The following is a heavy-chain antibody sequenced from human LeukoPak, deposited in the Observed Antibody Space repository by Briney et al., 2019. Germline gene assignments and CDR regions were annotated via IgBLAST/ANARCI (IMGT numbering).Heavy chain of an antibody. J-gene: IGHJ6*03. CDR3: GTSITGTTLYFFYMDV. V-gene: IGHV4-39*01. CDR1: GGSISSTGYH. Sequence: SETMSLTCTVSGGSISSTGYHWGWIRQPPGKGLEWIGSMFYSGSTHYNPSLKSRVSISVDTSKNQLSLNLNSVTATDTAVYYCGTSITGTTLYFFYMDVWGKGTTVTVSS. CDR2: MFYSGST. D-gene: IGHD1-7*01.